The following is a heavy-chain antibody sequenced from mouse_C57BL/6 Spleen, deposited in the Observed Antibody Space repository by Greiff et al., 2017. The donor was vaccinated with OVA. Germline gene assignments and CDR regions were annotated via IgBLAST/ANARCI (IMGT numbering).Heavy chain of an antibody. J-gene: IGHJ3*01. CDR1: GYTFTDYY. CDR2: INPYNGGT. D-gene: IGHD2-3*01. CDR3: ATEYDPFAY. Sequence: VQLQQSGPVLVKPGASVKMSCKASGYTFTDYYMNWVKQSHGKSLEWIGVINPYNGGTSYNQKFKGKATLTVDKSSSTAYMELNSLTSEDSAVYYCATEYDPFAYWGQGTLVTVSA. V-gene: IGHV1-19*01.